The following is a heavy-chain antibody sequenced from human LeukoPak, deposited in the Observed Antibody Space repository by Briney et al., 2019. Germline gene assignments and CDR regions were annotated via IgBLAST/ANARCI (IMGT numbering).Heavy chain of an antibody. CDR2: IKQDESEK. Sequence: GGSLRLSCTASGFTFSSYWMSWVRQAPGKGLEWVANIKQDESEKYNVDSVKGRFTISRDNAKNSLYLQMNSLRAEDTAVYHCARGNLFTGWYDLYYFDYWGQGTLVTVSS. D-gene: IGHD6-19*01. CDR3: ARGNLFTGWYDLYYFDY. V-gene: IGHV3-7*01. CDR1: GFTFSSYW. J-gene: IGHJ4*02.